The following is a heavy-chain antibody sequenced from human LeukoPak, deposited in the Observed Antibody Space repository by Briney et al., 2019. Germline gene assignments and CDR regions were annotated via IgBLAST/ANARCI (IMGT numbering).Heavy chain of an antibody. V-gene: IGHV4-4*07. Sequence: SETLSLTRTVSGGSISSHYWSWIRQPAGKGLEWIGRIYTSGSTNYNPSLKSRVTMSVDTSKNQFSLKLSSVTAADTAVYYCSRDSSSTSWSDAFDIWGQGTMVTVSS. CDR3: SRDSSSTSWSDAFDI. J-gene: IGHJ3*02. D-gene: IGHD2-2*01. CDR2: IYTSGST. CDR1: GGSISSHY.